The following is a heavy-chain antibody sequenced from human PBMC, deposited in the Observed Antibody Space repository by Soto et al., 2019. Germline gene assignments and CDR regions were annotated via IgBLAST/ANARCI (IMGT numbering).Heavy chain of an antibody. D-gene: IGHD2-2*01. J-gene: IGHJ4*02. CDR2: ISWNSVDI. CDR1: GFTFNDYA. Sequence: EVQLVESGGGLAQPGRSLRLSCTASGFTFNDYAMHWVRQGPGKGLEWVAGISWNSVDIGYADSVKGRFSISRDNAKNSLYLEMNDLRPEDTALYYCSRGGSSRLPPIDWGQGSLVIVSS. V-gene: IGHV3-9*01. CDR3: SRGGSSRLPPID.